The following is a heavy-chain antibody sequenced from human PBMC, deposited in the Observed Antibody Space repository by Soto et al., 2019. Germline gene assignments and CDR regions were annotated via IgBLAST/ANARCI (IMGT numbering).Heavy chain of an antibody. D-gene: IGHD3-10*01. J-gene: IGHJ4*02. CDR2: ISGSGGST. Sequence: EVQLLESGGGLVQPGGSLRLSCAASGFTFSSYAMSWVRQAPGKGLEWVSAISGSGGSTYYAYSVKGRFTISRDNSKNTLYLQMNSLRAEDTAVYYCAKGDGSGSYSDYWGQGTLVTVSS. CDR3: AKGDGSGSYSDY. CDR1: GFTFSSYA. V-gene: IGHV3-23*01.